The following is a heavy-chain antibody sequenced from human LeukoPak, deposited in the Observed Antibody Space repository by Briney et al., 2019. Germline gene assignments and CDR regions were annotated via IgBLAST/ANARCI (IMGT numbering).Heavy chain of an antibody. J-gene: IGHJ4*02. CDR1: GFTFSSYA. V-gene: IGHV3-64D*06. D-gene: IGHD6-19*01. CDR3: VLGTLQGIAVAGTPTGD. Sequence: GGSLRLSCSAFGFTFSSYAMHWVRQAPGKGLEYVSAISSNGGSTYYADSVKGRFTISRDNSKNTLYLQMSSLRAEDTAVYYCVLGTLQGIAVAGTPTGDWGQGTLVTVSS. CDR2: ISSNGGST.